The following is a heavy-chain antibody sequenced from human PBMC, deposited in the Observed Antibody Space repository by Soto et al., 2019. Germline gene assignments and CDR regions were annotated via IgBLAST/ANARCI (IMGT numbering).Heavy chain of an antibody. CDR3: STGYYDITFPFDH. J-gene: IGHJ4*02. V-gene: IGHV1-69*02. Sequence: GASVKVSCKASGGTFSSYTISWVRQAPGQGLEWMGRIIPILGIANYAQKFQGRVTITADKSTSTAYMELSSLRSEDTAVYYCSTGYYDITFPFDHWAQGTPVTVSS. CDR2: IIPILGIA. CDR1: GGTFSSYT. D-gene: IGHD3-9*01.